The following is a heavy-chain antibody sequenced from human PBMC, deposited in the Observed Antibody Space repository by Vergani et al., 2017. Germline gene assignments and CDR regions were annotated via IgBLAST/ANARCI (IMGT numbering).Heavy chain of an antibody. CDR2: IYPGDSDT. CDR1: GYSFTSYW. D-gene: IGHD3-10*01. Sequence: EVQLVQSGAEVKKPGESLKISCKGSGYSFTSYWIGWVRQMPGKGLEWMGIIYPGDSDTRYRPSFQGQVTISADKSISTAYLQWSSLKASDTAMYYFARAPNYYGSGSYVFDYWGQGTLVTVSS. V-gene: IGHV5-51*01. CDR3: ARAPNYYGSGSYVFDY. J-gene: IGHJ4*02.